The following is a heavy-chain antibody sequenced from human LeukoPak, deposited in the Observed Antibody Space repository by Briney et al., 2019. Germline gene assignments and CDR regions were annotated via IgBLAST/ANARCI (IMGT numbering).Heavy chain of an antibody. CDR1: GGSLSGYY. Sequence: SETLSLTCADYGGSLSGYYWSWIRQPPGKGLEWIGEINHSGSTNYNASLKSRVTISVDTSKNQFSLKLGSVTAADTAVFYCARGLPSTTVTTKSRVTFDYWGQGTLVTVSS. V-gene: IGHV4-34*01. J-gene: IGHJ4*02. CDR2: INHSGST. D-gene: IGHD4-17*01. CDR3: ARGLPSTTVTTKSRVTFDY.